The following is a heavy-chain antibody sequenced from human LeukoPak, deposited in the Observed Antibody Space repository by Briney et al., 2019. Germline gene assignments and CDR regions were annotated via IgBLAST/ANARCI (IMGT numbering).Heavy chain of an antibody. V-gene: IGHV3-72*01. J-gene: IGHJ4*02. CDR1: GFTFSHYY. Sequence: GGSLRLSCAASGFTFSHYYIDWVRQAPGKGLEWVARGRNKETSYTTEYAASVKGRFTISRDDSKNSLYLQMSSLKTEDTAVYYCARLIGSSWYQAGLGDYWGQGTLVTVSS. CDR2: GRNKETSYTT. CDR3: ARLIGSSWYQAGLGDY. D-gene: IGHD6-13*01.